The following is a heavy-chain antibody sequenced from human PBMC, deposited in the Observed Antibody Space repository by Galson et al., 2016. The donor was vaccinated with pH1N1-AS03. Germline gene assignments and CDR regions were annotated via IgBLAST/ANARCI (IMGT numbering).Heavy chain of an antibody. CDR1: GFSFSTYW. D-gene: IGHD3-10*01. Sequence: SLRLSCAASGFSFSTYWMHWVRQAPGKGLVWVSHINSDGSTTNYADSVKGRFTISRDNAKRTLYLQMNSLRAEDTAVYYCLHGWGSYIPDYWGQGTLVTVSS. V-gene: IGHV3-74*01. CDR2: INSDGSTT. J-gene: IGHJ4*02. CDR3: LHGWGSYIPDY.